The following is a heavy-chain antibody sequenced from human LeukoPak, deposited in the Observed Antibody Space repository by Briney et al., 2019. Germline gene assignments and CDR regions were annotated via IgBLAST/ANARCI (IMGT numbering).Heavy chain of an antibody. Sequence: GGSLRLSCAGSGFSISNYWKTWVRQAPGKGLEWVANIKQDGSEKNYVDSVKGRFTISRDNAKNSVFLQMNSLRVEDTAVCYCAKVDVWGQGTTVTVSS. J-gene: IGHJ6*02. CDR1: GFSISNYW. CDR2: IKQDGSEK. CDR3: AKVDV. V-gene: IGHV3-7*01.